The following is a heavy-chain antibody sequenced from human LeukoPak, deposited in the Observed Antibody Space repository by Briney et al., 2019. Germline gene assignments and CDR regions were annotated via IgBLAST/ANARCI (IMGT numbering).Heavy chain of an antibody. CDR2: ISGSGTNT. CDR1: GFTFSSYA. J-gene: IGHJ4*02. Sequence: PGGSLRLSCAASGFTFSSYAMNWVRQAPGKGLEWVSGISGSGTNTYSADSVKGRFTISRDKSKNTLYMQMNSLRAEDTAVYYCAKGDKPVIAMVKFDYWGQGTLVTVSS. CDR3: AKGDKPVIAMVKFDY. D-gene: IGHD5-18*01. V-gene: IGHV3-23*01.